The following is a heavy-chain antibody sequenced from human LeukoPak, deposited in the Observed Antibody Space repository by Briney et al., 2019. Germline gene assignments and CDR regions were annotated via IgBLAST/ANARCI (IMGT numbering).Heavy chain of an antibody. D-gene: IGHD3-22*01. CDR1: GGSISSSSYY. Sequence: TSETLSLTCTVSGGSISSSSYYWGWTRQPPGKGLEWIGSIYYSGSTYYNPSLKSRVTISVDTSKNQFSLKLSSVTAADTAVYYCARQTPENYYDSRGFLDYWGQGTLVTVSS. J-gene: IGHJ4*02. V-gene: IGHV4-39*01. CDR2: IYYSGST. CDR3: ARQTPENYYDSRGFLDY.